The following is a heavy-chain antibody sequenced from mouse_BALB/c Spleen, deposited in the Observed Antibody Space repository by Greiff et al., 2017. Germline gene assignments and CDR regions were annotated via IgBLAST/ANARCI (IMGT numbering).Heavy chain of an antibody. V-gene: IGHV14-4*02. D-gene: IGHD1-1*01. Sequence: VQLQQSGAELVRPGASVKLSCTASGFNFNDYYMHWVKQRPEQGLEWIGWIDPENGDTEYAPKFQGKATMTADTSSNTAYLQLSSLTSEDTAVYYCNAPTTVVADGYAMDYWGQGTSVTVSS. CDR1: GFNFNDYY. CDR2: IDPENGDT. J-gene: IGHJ4*01. CDR3: NAPTTVVADGYAMDY.